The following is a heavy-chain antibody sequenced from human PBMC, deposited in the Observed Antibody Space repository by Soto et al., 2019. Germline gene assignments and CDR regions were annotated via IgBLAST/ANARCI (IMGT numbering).Heavy chain of an antibody. V-gene: IGHV3-21*01. Sequence: GESLKISCAASGFTFSSYSMNWVRQAPGKGLEWVSSISSSSSYIYYADSVKGRFTISRDNAKNSLYLQMNSLRAEDTAVYYCARGPVALYYYDSSGYYYSDYWGQGTLVTVSS. CDR1: GFTFSSYS. CDR3: ARGPVALYYYDSSGYYYSDY. D-gene: IGHD3-22*01. J-gene: IGHJ4*02. CDR2: ISSSSSYI.